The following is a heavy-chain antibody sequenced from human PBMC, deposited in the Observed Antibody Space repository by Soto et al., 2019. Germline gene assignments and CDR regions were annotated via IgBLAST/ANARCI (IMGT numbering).Heavy chain of an antibody. CDR2: ISSSSTI. Sequence: GGSLRLSCAASGFTFSDYYMNWVRQAPGKGLEWVSSISSSSTIYYADSVKGRFTISRDNAKNSLYLQMNSLRAEDTAVYYCARDSIQLWFDNWFDPWGQGTLVTVSS. V-gene: IGHV3-11*04. CDR1: GFTFSDYY. D-gene: IGHD5-18*01. CDR3: ARDSIQLWFDNWFDP. J-gene: IGHJ5*02.